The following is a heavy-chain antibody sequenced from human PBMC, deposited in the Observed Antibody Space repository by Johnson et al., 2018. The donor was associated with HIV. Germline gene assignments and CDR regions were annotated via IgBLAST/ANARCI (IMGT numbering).Heavy chain of an antibody. CDR2: IYSGGST. Sequence: EVQLVESGGGLVQPGGSLRLSCAASGFTFSSYWMHWVRQAPGKGLEWVSVIYSGGSTYYADSVKGRFTISRDNSKNTLYLQMNSLRAEDTAIYYCARADGSGSYFGFEIWGQGTMVTVSS. CDR3: ARADGSGSYFGFEI. D-gene: IGHD3-10*01. J-gene: IGHJ3*02. V-gene: IGHV3-66*01. CDR1: GFTFSSYW.